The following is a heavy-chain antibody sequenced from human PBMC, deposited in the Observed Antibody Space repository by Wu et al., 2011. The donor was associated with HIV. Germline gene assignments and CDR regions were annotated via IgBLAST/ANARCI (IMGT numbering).Heavy chain of an antibody. D-gene: IGHD2-2*01. J-gene: IGHJ2*01. CDR2: IIPMFGTT. CDR3: ARSVIVVVPAAGSWYFDL. Sequence: QVQLVQSGAEVKKPGSSVKVSCKASGGTFSSYGISWVRQAPGQGLEWMGGIIPMFGTTNYAQKFQGSVTITTDESTSTAYMELSSLRSEDTAVYYCARSVIVVVPAAGSWYFDLWGRGTLVTVSS. V-gene: IGHV1-69*01. CDR1: GGTFSSYG.